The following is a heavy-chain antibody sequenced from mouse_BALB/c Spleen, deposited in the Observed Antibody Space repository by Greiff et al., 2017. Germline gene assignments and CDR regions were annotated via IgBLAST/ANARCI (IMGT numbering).Heavy chain of an antibody. V-gene: IGHV2-9*02. D-gene: IGHD2-1*01. CDR2: IWAGGST. CDR1: GFSLTSYG. Sequence: QVQLQQSGPGLVAPSQSLSITCTVSGFSLTSYGVHWVRQPPGKGLEWLGVIWAGGSTNYNSALMSRLSISKDNSKSQVFLKMNSLQTDDTAMYYCARYGNPHYYAMDYWGQGTSVTVSS. J-gene: IGHJ4*01. CDR3: ARYGNPHYYAMDY.